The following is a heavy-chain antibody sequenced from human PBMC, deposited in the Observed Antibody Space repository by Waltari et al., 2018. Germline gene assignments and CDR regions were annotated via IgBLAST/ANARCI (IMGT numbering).Heavy chain of an antibody. CDR3: ASGLRFFWFDP. J-gene: IGHJ5*02. Sequence: QLQLQESGPGLVKPSETLSLTCTVSGGSIRSSSSYWGWIRQPPGKGLEWIGSIYYSGSTYYNPSLKSRVTISVDTSKNQFSLKLSSVTAADTAVYYCASGLRFFWFDPWGQGTLVTVSS. CDR2: IYYSGST. V-gene: IGHV4-39*07. D-gene: IGHD3-3*01. CDR1: GGSIRSSSSY.